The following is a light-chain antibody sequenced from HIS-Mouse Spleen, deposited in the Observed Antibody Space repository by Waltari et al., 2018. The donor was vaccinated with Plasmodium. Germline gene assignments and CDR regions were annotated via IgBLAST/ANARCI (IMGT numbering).Light chain of an antibody. CDR2: EGS. J-gene: IGLJ3*02. Sequence: QSALPQPASVSGPSGQPITISCTATSSHVGTYHLVTWYQHHPGKAPKLMIYEGSKRPSGVSNRFSGSKSGNTASLTISGRQAEDEADYYCCSYAGSSTWVFGGGTKLTVL. V-gene: IGLV2-23*01. CDR3: CSYAGSSTWV. CDR1: SSHVGTYHL.